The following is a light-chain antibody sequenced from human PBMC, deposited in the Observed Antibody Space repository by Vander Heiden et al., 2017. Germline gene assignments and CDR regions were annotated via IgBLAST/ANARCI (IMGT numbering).Light chain of an antibody. Sequence: DIQMTPSPSSLSASVGDRVTTTCRASKSISSYLNWYQQKSGKVPKFLIYAASSLQSGVPSRFSGSGSGTDFTLTINSLQPEDFATYYCQQSYSTPYTFGQGTKLEIK. V-gene: IGKV1-39*01. CDR3: QQSYSTPYT. CDR1: KSISSY. CDR2: AAS. J-gene: IGKJ2*01.